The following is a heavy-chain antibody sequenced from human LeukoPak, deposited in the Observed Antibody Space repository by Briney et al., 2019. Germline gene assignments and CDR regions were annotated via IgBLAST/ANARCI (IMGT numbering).Heavy chain of an antibody. J-gene: IGHJ4*02. CDR2: IYYSGSI. Sequence: SETLSLICTVSGASISSYYWSWIRQPPGKGLEWIGDIYYSGSIKYNPPLKSRVTMSVDTSKNQFSLKLSSVTAADTAIYYCARENPSGYYNRPIDYWGQGTLVTASS. D-gene: IGHD3-22*01. CDR1: GASISSYY. V-gene: IGHV4-59*01. CDR3: ARENPSGYYNRPIDY.